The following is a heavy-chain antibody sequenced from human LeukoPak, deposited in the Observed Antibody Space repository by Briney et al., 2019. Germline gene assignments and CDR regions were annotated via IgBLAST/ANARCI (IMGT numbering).Heavy chain of an antibody. CDR3: ASFRDTDN. CDR2: INTAGST. Sequence: AGSLRVSCEVSGLTFSNVWMHWVRQAPGQGLVWVSRINTAGSTVYADPVKGRFTISRDNAKNMVYLQMNSLRAEDTAVYYCASFRDTDNWGRGTMVTVSS. D-gene: IGHD2-21*01. J-gene: IGHJ3*01. CDR1: GLTFSNVW. V-gene: IGHV3-74*01.